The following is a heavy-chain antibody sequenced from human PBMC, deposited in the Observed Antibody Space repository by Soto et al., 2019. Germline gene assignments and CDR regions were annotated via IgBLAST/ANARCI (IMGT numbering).Heavy chain of an antibody. D-gene: IGHD1-20*01. CDR2: VSFDGSNK. V-gene: IGHV3-30-3*01. CDR3: ARDQTGITTTGGGRIDH. Sequence: QVQLVESGGGVVQPGRSLRLSCAASGFTFSTHAMHWVRQAPGKGLECVAIVSFDGSNKYYADSVKGRFTISRDNSKNTLYLQMSGLTPEDTAGYYFARDQTGITTTGGGRIDHWGQGTLVTVSS. CDR1: GFTFSTHA. J-gene: IGHJ4*02.